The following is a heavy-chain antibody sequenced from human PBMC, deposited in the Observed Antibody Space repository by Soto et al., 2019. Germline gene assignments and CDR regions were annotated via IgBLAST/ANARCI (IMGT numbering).Heavy chain of an antibody. Sequence: EVQVVESGGDLIQPGGSLRLSCAASGFKVGSSYVTWVRQAPGKGLEWVSVIVSGGSTHYADSVTGRFTVSRDVSKNTVYLHMSSLRAEDTAVYFCATDSPNVGIGYFDSWGLGTLVTVSS. V-gene: IGHV3-53*01. CDR3: ATDSPNVGIGYFDS. CDR1: GFKVGSSY. D-gene: IGHD1-26*01. CDR2: IVSGGST. J-gene: IGHJ4*02.